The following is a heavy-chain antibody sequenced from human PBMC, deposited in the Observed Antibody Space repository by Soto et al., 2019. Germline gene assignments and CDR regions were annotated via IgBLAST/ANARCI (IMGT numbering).Heavy chain of an antibody. J-gene: IGHJ4*02. Sequence: QVQLQESGPGLVKPSETLSLTCTVSGGSINGYYWTWIRQPAGKRLEWIGRIYTSGTTSYNPSLKSRVTMSLDTSKNQFSLRLTSVTAADTAMYYCARDSVGISSPGVYWGRGTLVTVSS. CDR3: ARDSVGISSPGVY. D-gene: IGHD1-26*01. CDR2: IYTSGTT. CDR1: GGSINGYY. V-gene: IGHV4-4*07.